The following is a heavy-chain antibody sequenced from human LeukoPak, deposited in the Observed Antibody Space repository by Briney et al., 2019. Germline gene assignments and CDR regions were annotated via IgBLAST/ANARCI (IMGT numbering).Heavy chain of an antibody. CDR1: GFTFSSYS. V-gene: IGHV3-48*01. J-gene: IGHJ4*01. Sequence: GGSLRLSCAASGFTFSSYSMNWVRQAPGKGLEWVSYISSSSSTIYYADSVKGRFTISRDNAKNSLYLQMNSLRAEDTAVYYCARGTYCSSTSCLDYWGQEPWSPSPQ. CDR3: ARGTYCSSTSCLDY. D-gene: IGHD2-2*01. CDR2: ISSSSSTI.